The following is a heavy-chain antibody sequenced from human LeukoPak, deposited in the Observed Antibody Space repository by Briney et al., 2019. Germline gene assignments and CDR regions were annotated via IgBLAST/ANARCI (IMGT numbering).Heavy chain of an antibody. CDR3: AKNRRAPL. D-gene: IGHD2/OR15-2a*01. CDR2: TGSGGGT. J-gene: IGHJ4*02. Sequence: GGSLRLSCAASGFTFSSSVMSWVRQAPGKGLEWVAATGSGGGTYYADSVKGRFTISRDNSKNTLYLQMNSLRAEDMAVYYCAKNRRAPLWGQGTLVTVSS. V-gene: IGHV3-23*01. CDR1: GFTFSSSV.